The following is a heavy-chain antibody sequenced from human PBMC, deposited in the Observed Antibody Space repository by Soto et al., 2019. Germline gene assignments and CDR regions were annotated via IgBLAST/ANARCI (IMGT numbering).Heavy chain of an antibody. D-gene: IGHD3-22*01. Sequence: HPGGSLRLSCAASGFTFSSYGMHWVRQAPGKGLEWVAVISYDGSNKYYADSVKGRFTISRDNSKNTLYLQMNSLRAEDTAVYYCAKSDYYDSSEYWYFDLWGRGTLVTVSS. CDR2: ISYDGSNK. J-gene: IGHJ2*01. CDR1: GFTFSSYG. CDR3: AKSDYYDSSEYWYFDL. V-gene: IGHV3-30*18.